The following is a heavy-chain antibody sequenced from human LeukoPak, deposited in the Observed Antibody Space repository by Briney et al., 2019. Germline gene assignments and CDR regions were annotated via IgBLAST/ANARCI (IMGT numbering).Heavy chain of an antibody. J-gene: IGHJ4*02. V-gene: IGHV3-23*01. CDR1: GFTFSSYA. CDR3: AKGWGYCSSTSCYGTFDY. CDR2: ISGSGGST. Sequence: GGSLRLSCAASGFTFSSYAISWVRQAPGKGLEWVSAISGSGGSTYYADSVKGRFTISRDNSKNTLYLQMNSLRAEDTAVYYCAKGWGYCSSTSCYGTFDYWGQGTLVTVSS. D-gene: IGHD2-2*01.